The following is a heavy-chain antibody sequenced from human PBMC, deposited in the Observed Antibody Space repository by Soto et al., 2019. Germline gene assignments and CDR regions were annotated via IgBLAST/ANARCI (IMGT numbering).Heavy chain of an antibody. CDR2: IVVGSGNT. J-gene: IGHJ6*02. CDR1: GFTFTSSA. D-gene: IGHD3-3*01. V-gene: IGHV1-58*01. Sequence: ASVKVSCKASGFTFTSSAVQWVRQARGQRLEWIGWIVVGSGNTNYAQKFQERVTITRDMSTSTAYMELSSLRSEDTAVYYCAAGIPHTYYDFWSGPHGYYGMDVWGQGTTVTVSS. CDR3: AAGIPHTYYDFWSGPHGYYGMDV.